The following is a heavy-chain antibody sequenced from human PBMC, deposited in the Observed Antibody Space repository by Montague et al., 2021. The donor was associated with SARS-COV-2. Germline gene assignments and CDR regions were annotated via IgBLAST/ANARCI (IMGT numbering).Heavy chain of an antibody. V-gene: IGHV4-4*02. CDR1: GHSIWSRDW. D-gene: IGHD3-3*01. CDR2: IYHSGST. Sequence: SETLSLTCSVSGHSIWSRDWWTWVRQPPGKGLEWIGEIYHSGSTTYNPSLKSRVTISVDKSKNQFSLTLTSLTAADTAVYYCARAQKTISGMLIPPYYFDFWGQGTLVTVSS. CDR3: ARAQKTISGMLIPPYYFDF. J-gene: IGHJ4*02.